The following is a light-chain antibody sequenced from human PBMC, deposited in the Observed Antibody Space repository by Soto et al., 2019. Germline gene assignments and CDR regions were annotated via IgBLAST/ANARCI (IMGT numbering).Light chain of an antibody. J-gene: IGKJ1*01. CDR1: QGISTW. V-gene: IGKV1-5*03. CDR2: KAS. Sequence: DIQITQSPSSVSASVGDRVTITCRASQGISTWLAWYQQKPGKAPKLLIYKASSLESGVPSRFSGSGSGTEFTLTISSLQPDGFATYYCQQYNSYPWTFGQGTKVDIK. CDR3: QQYNSYPWT.